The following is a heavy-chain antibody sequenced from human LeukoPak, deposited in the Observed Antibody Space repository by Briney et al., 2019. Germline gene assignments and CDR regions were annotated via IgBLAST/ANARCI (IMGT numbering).Heavy chain of an antibody. V-gene: IGHV1-2*06. Sequence: RAASVKVSCKASGYTFTAYYMHWVRRAPGQGLEWMGRINPNSGGTNYAQKLQGRVTMTRDTSISTAYMELSRLRSDDTAVYYCASGGYYYDSSGYYDYWGQGTLVTVSS. J-gene: IGHJ4*02. CDR2: INPNSGGT. D-gene: IGHD3-22*01. CDR1: GYTFTAYY. CDR3: ASGGYYYDSSGYYDY.